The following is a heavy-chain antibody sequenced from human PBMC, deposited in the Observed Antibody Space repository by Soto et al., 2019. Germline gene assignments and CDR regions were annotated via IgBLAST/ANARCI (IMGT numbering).Heavy chain of an antibody. CDR3: ARGRAVAPFAY. D-gene: IGHD6-19*01. CDR2: ISSSSSYI. J-gene: IGHJ4*02. CDR1: GVTVSSYS. Sequence: GGSLRLSCAASGVTVSSYSMNWVRQAPGKGLEWVSSISSSSSYIYYADSVKGRFTISRDNAKNSLYLQMNSLRAEDTAVYYSARGRAVAPFAYWGQGTLVTVSS. V-gene: IGHV3-21*01.